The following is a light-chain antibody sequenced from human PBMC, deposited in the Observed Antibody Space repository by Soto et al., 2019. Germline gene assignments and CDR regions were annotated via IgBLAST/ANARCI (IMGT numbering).Light chain of an antibody. CDR1: MRDVGAYHL. Sequence: QSALTQPASASGYYGQSITISCSGTMRDVGAYHLVSWYQQHSGTAPKLIIYEVRNRPSGISSRFSGSRSGNTASLTISGLQPEDEGDYCCSAYTARSTLVFGGGTKVTV. CDR2: EVR. CDR3: SAYTARSTLV. J-gene: IGLJ3*02. V-gene: IGLV2-14*01.